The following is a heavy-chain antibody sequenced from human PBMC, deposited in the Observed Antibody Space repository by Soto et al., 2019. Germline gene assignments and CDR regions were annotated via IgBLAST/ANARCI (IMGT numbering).Heavy chain of an antibody. J-gene: IGHJ4*02. D-gene: IGHD2-21*02. CDR3: AKTRSEVVTDTPEFDY. V-gene: IGHV3-23*01. Sequence: GGSLRLSCAASGFTFNNYAMIWVRQAPGKGLEWVSYISRSSSTIFYADSVKGRFIISRDNSRNTLYVQMNSLRVEDTAVYYCAKTRSEVVTDTPEFDYWGQGTVVT. CDR1: GFTFNNYA. CDR2: ISRSSSTI.